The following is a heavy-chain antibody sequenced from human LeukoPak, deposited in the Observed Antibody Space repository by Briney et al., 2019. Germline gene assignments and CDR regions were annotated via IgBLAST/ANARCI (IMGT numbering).Heavy chain of an antibody. D-gene: IGHD3-3*01. CDR1: GYTFTGYY. V-gene: IGHV1-2*02. CDR2: INPNSGGT. J-gene: IGHJ3*02. CDR3: ARGGDFWSGEGAFDI. Sequence: ASVKVSCKASGYTFTGYYMHWVRQAPGQGLEWMGWINPNSGGTNYAQKFQGRVTMTMDTSISTAYMELSRLRSDDTAVYYCARGGDFWSGEGAFDIWGQGTMVTVSS.